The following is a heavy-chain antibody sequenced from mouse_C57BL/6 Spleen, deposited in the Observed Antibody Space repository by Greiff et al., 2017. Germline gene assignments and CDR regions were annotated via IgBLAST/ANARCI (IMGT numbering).Heavy chain of an antibody. J-gene: IGHJ3*01. D-gene: IGHD1-1*01. CDR3: ARSVYYYGSSYGAY. CDR2: IDPSDSYT. Sequence: QVQLQQPGAELVKPGASVKLSCKASGYTFTSYWMQWVKQRPGQGLEWIGEIDPSDSYTNYNQKFKGKATLTVDTSSSTAYMQLSGLTSEDSAVYYCARSVYYYGSSYGAYWGQGTLVTVSA. V-gene: IGHV1-50*01. CDR1: GYTFTSYW.